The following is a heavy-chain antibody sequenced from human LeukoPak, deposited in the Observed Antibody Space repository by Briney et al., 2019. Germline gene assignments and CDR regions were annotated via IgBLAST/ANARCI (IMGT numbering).Heavy chain of an antibody. CDR2: MYYSGST. D-gene: IGHD3-16*02. CDR1: GGSIRSSSYH. J-gene: IGHJ4*02. V-gene: IGHV4-39*01. CDR3: ARIISVFGGVIV. Sequence: SETLSLTCTVSGGSIRSSSYHWGWIRQPPGKGLEWIGSMYYSGSTYYNPSLKSRVTISVDTSTNQFSLKLSSVTAADTAVYYCARIISVFGGVIVWGQGTLVTVS.